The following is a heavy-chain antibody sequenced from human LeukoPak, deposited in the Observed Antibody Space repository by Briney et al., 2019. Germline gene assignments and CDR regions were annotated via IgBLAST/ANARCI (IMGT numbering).Heavy chain of an antibody. CDR3: ARTYYGDYVDY. CDR2: ISWNSGSI. D-gene: IGHD4-17*01. Sequence: GGSLRLSCAASGFTFDDYAMHWVRQAPGKGLEWVSGISWNSGSIGYADSVKGRFTISRDNAKNSLYLQMNSLRAEDTAVYYCARTYYGDYVDYWGQGTLVTVSS. CDR1: GFTFDDYA. J-gene: IGHJ4*02. V-gene: IGHV3-9*01.